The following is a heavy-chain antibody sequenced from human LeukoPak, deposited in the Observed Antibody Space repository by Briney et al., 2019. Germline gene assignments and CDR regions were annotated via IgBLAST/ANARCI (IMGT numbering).Heavy chain of an antibody. V-gene: IGHV3-23*01. CDR2: ISGSGGST. Sequence: GGSLRLSCAASGFTFSSYSMSWVRQAPGKGLEWVSAISGSGGSTYYADSVKGRFTISRDNSKNTLYLQMNSLRAEDTAVYYCARNAMVTLTYSGYDYGIDYWGQGTLVTVSS. D-gene: IGHD5-12*01. CDR1: GFTFSSYS. CDR3: ARNAMVTLTYSGYDYGIDY. J-gene: IGHJ4*02.